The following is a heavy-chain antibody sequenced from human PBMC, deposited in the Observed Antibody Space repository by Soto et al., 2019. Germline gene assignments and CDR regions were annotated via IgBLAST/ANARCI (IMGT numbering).Heavy chain of an antibody. V-gene: IGHV3-7*01. Sequence: EVQLVESGGGLVQPGGSLSLSCAASGFTFSNYWMTWVRQAPGKGLEWVANINQDGNEKYYVDSVKGRFTISRDNAKNSLYLQMNSLRVEDTALYYCARALYSRSSGMAPYWGQGTLVIVSS. J-gene: IGHJ4*02. CDR2: INQDGNEK. D-gene: IGHD6-6*01. CDR1: GFTFSNYW. CDR3: ARALYSRSSGMAPY.